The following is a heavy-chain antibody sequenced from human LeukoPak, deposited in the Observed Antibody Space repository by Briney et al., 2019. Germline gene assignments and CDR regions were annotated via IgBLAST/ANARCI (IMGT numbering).Heavy chain of an antibody. J-gene: IGHJ5*02. V-gene: IGHV4-38-2*02. D-gene: IGHD3-10*01. Sequence: SETLSLTCTVSGYSISSGYYWGWIRQTPGKGLEWIGYIYHGGRTDYNPSLKSRVTISVDTSKNQFSLKLSSVTAADTAVYYCARGGFGEATPRTKSTNWFDPWGQGTLVTVSS. CDR1: GYSISSGYY. CDR2: IYHGGRT. CDR3: ARGGFGEATPRTKSTNWFDP.